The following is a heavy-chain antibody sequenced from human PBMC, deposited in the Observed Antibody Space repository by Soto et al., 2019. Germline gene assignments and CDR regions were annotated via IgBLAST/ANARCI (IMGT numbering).Heavy chain of an antibody. D-gene: IGHD6-19*01. CDR3: ARTRAVWFDP. CDR2: IYYSGST. Sequence: QLQLQESGPGLVKPSETLSLTCTVSGGSISSSSHYWGWIRQPPGKGLEWIGSIYYSGSTYYNPSLKSRVTISVDTSKNQFSLKLSSVTAADTAVYYCARTRAVWFDPWGHGTLVTVSS. CDR1: GGSISSSSHY. V-gene: IGHV4-39*01. J-gene: IGHJ5*02.